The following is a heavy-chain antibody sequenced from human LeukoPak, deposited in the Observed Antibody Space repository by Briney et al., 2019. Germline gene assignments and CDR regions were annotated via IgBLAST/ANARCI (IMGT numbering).Heavy chain of an antibody. CDR3: ARHLRRYDILTGYSDLNWFDP. D-gene: IGHD3-9*01. Sequence: SQTLSLTCTVSDDSISSGSYYWSWIRQPAGKGLEWIGRIYASGSTNYNPSLKSRVTISVDTSKNQFSLKLSSVTAADTAVYYCARHLRRYDILTGYSDLNWFDPWGQGTLVTVSS. V-gene: IGHV4-61*02. CDR2: IYASGST. CDR1: DDSISSGSYY. J-gene: IGHJ5*02.